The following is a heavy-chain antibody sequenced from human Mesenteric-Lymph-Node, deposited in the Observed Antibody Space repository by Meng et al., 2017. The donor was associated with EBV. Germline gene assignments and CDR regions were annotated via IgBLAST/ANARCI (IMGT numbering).Heavy chain of an antibody. CDR1: GGSVNSGSYY. CDR3: ARGYGSGSYRYFDY. CDR2: IFSSGST. J-gene: IGHJ4*02. D-gene: IGHD3-10*01. V-gene: IGHV4-61*03. Sequence: QVQRRSPCPGLVKPSETLSLTCPVSGGSVNSGSYYWSWIRQPPGKGLQWIGYIFSSGSTNYNPSFKSRVTISVDMSKNHFSLRLTSVTPADTAVYYCARGYGSGSYRYFDYWGQGTLVTVSS.